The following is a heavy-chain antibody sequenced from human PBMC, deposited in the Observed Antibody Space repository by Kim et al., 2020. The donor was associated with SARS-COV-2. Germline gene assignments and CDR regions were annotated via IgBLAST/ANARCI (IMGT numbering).Heavy chain of an antibody. J-gene: IGHJ4*02. CDR2: IYYSGST. D-gene: IGHD3-10*01. CDR3: ARGVRGYDLGY. Sequence: SETLSLTCTVSGGSISSYYWSWIRQPPGKGLEWIGYIYYSGSTNYNPSLKSRVTISVDTSKNQFSLKLSSVTAADTAVYYCARGVRGYDLGYWGQGTLVTVSS. V-gene: IGHV4-59*01. CDR1: GGSISSYY.